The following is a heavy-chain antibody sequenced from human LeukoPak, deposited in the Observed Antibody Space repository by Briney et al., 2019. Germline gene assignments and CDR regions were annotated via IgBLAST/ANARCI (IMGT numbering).Heavy chain of an antibody. CDR3: ARGLGIAAAGTHDY. CDR1: GGSFSGYY. J-gene: IGHJ4*02. CDR2: INHSGST. V-gene: IGHV4-34*01. D-gene: IGHD6-13*01. Sequence: SETLSLTCAVYGGSFSGYYWSWIRQPPGKGLEWIGEINHSGSTNYNPSLKSRVTISVDRSKNQFSLKLSSVTAADTAVYYCARGLGIAAAGTHDYWGQGTLVTVSS.